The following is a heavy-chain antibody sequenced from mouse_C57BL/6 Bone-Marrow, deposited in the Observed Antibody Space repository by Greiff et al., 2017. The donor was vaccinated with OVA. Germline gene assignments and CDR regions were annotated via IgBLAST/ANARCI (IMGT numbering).Heavy chain of an antibody. J-gene: IGHJ3*01. D-gene: IGHD2-10*01. CDR1: GYTFTSYW. CDR3: ARSPYLAY. Sequence: VQLQQSGAELAKPGASVKLSCKASGYTFTSYWMHWVKQRPGQGLEWIGYINPSSGYTKYNQKFKDKATLTADKPSSTAYMQLSSLTYEDSAVYYCARSPYLAYWGQGTLVTVSA. V-gene: IGHV1-7*01. CDR2: INPSSGYT.